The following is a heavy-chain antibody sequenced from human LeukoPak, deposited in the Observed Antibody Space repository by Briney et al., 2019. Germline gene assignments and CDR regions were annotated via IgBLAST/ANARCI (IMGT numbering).Heavy chain of an antibody. D-gene: IGHD3-3*01. CDR3: ARQVNYDFWSGYTPYMDV. Sequence: SETLSLTCTVSGYSISSSSYYWGWIRQPPGKGLEWIGSIYYSGSTYYNPSLKSRVTISVDMSKNQFSLKLSSVTAADTAVYYCARQVNYDFWSGYTPYMDVWGKGTTVTVSS. J-gene: IGHJ6*03. CDR1: GYSISSSSYY. V-gene: IGHV4-39*01. CDR2: IYYSGST.